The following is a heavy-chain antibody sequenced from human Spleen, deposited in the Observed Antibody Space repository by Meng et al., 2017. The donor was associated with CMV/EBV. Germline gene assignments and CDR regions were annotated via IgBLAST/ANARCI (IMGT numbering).Heavy chain of an antibody. CDR3: AGSNSYGYPRYGWFDP. CDR2: IIPILGIA. Sequence: SVKVSCKASGGTFSSYAISWVRQAPGQGLEWMGGIIPILGIANYAQKFQGRVTITADKSTSTAYMELSSLRSEDTAVYYCAGSNSYGYPRYGWFDPWGQGTLVTVSS. V-gene: IGHV1-69*10. D-gene: IGHD5-18*01. CDR1: GGTFSSYA. J-gene: IGHJ5*02.